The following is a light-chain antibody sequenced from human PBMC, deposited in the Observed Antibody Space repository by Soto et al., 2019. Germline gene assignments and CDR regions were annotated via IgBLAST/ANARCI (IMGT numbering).Light chain of an antibody. V-gene: IGLV2-8*01. CDR3: SSHAGYNNFYV. Sequence: QSALTQPPSASGSPGQSVTISCTGTSSDVGYYNYVSWYQQHPGKAPKLMIYEVNKRPSGVPDRFSGSKSGNTASLTVSGLQAEDEADYYCSSHAGYNNFYVFGTGTKLTGL. CDR2: EVN. J-gene: IGLJ1*01. CDR1: SSDVGYYNY.